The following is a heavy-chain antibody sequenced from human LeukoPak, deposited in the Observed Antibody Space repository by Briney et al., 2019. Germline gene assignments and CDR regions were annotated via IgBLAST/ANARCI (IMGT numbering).Heavy chain of an antibody. J-gene: IGHJ5*02. CDR2: MNPYSGNT. CDR1: RYTLTSYD. V-gene: IGHV1-8*01. Sequence: GASVKVSCKPSRYTLTSYDIKWVRQAAGQGLEGMGWMNPYSGNTGYAQKFEGRVTMTRNTSISTAYMELSSLRSEDTAVYYCARVVVVAATNWFDPWGQGTLVTVSS. D-gene: IGHD2-15*01. CDR3: ARVVVVAATNWFDP.